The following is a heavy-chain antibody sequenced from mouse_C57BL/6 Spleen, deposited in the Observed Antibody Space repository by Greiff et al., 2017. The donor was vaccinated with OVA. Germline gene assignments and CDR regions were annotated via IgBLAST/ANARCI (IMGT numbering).Heavy chain of an antibody. CDR1: GYTFTSYW. D-gene: IGHD2-2*01. V-gene: IGHV1-52*01. CDR3: ARRGELGVTTDY. J-gene: IGHJ2*01. Sequence: VQLQQPGAELVRPGSSVTLSCKASGYTFTSYWMHWVKQRPIQGLEWIGNIDPSDSETHYNQKFKDKATLTVDKSSSTAYMQLSSLTSEDSAVYYCARRGELGVTTDYGGQGTTLTVSS. CDR2: IDPSDSET.